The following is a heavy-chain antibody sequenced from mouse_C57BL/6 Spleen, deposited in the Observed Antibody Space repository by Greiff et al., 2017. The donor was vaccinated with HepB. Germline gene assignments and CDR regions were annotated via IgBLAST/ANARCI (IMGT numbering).Heavy chain of an antibody. CDR3: ARRYYDINGYFDY. V-gene: IGHV1-7*01. D-gene: IGHD2-4*01. CDR2: INPSSGYT. Sequence: QVQLQQSGAELAKPGASVKLSCKASGYTFTSYWMHWVKQRPGQGLEWIGYINPSSGYTKYNQKFKDKATLTADKSSSTAYMQLSSLTYEDSAVYYCARRYYDINGYFDYWGQGTTLTVSS. CDR1: GYTFTSYW. J-gene: IGHJ2*01.